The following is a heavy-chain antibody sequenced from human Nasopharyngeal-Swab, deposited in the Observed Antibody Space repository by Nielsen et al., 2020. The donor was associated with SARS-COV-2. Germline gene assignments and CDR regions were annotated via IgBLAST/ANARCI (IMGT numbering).Heavy chain of an antibody. J-gene: IGHJ6*03. CDR3: ARVFDYYDSSGYYIRYYYYMGV. CDR2: IYYSGST. V-gene: IGHV4-59*01. Sequence: SETLSLTCTVSGGSISSYYWSWIRQPPGKGLEWIGYIYYSGSTNYNPSLKSRVTISVDTSKNQFPLKLSSVTAADTAVYYCARVFDYYDSSGYYIRYYYYMGVWGKGTTVTVSS. D-gene: IGHD3-22*01. CDR1: GGSISSYY.